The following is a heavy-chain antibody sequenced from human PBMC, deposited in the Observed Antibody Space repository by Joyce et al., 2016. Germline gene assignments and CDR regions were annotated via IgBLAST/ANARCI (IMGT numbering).Heavy chain of an antibody. V-gene: IGHV4-34*02. CDR2: ITNSGAT. J-gene: IGHJ4*02. Sequence: QVQLQQWGAGLLKTSETLSLTCAVYSGPFSGFFWCWVRQPPGKGLEWIGDITNSGATHYNPSLKSRLTMSVDTSRKEFSLKLSSVTVADTAIYYCARSQWLAPLMYWGQGTPVTVSS. D-gene: IGHD6-19*01. CDR1: SGPFSGFF. CDR3: ARSQWLAPLMY.